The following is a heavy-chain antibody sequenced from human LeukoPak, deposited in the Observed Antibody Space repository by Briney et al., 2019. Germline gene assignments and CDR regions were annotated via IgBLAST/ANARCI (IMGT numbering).Heavy chain of an antibody. D-gene: IGHD1-26*01. CDR3: ARETVGATPTFDY. Sequence: GGSLRLSCAASGFTFSSYGMHWVRQAPGKGLEWVVVIWYDGSNKYYADSVKGRFTISRDNSKNTLYLQMNSLRAEDTAVYYCARETVGATPTFDYWGQGTLVTVSS. CDR2: IWYDGSNK. J-gene: IGHJ4*02. CDR1: GFTFSSYG. V-gene: IGHV3-33*01.